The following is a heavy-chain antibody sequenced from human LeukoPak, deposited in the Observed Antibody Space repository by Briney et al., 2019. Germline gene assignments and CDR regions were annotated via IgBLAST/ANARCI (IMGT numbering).Heavy chain of an antibody. Sequence: ASVKVSCKASGYTFTTYYIQWVRQAPGQGLEWMGTIRPGDTRTTYAQKFQGRVTMTWDMSTTTGYMELSSLRSEDTAVYYCVREKSGGTYDYWGQGTLVTVSS. CDR1: GYTFTTYY. V-gene: IGHV1-46*01. D-gene: IGHD3-16*01. J-gene: IGHJ4*02. CDR2: IRPGDTRT. CDR3: VREKSGGTYDY.